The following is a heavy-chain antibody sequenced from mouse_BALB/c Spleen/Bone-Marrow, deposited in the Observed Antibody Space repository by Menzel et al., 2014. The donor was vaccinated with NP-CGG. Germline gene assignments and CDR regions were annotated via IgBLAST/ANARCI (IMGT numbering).Heavy chain of an antibody. Sequence: EVQAVESGAELVKPGASVKLSCTASGFNIKDTYMHWVKQRPEQGLEWIGRIDPANGNTKYDPKFQGKATITADTSSNTAYLQLSSLTSEDTAVYYCARYYYGSSYAMDYWGQGTSVTVSS. CDR2: IDPANGNT. D-gene: IGHD1-1*01. CDR3: ARYYYGSSYAMDY. V-gene: IGHV14-3*02. CDR1: GFNIKDTY. J-gene: IGHJ4*01.